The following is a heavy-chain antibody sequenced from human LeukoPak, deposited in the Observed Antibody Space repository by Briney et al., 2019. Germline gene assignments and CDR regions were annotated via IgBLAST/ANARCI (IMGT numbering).Heavy chain of an antibody. J-gene: IGHJ6*03. CDR3: AVHGSGTFYYLSYYMDV. V-gene: IGHV3-66*02. CDR1: TFTVSNNY. Sequence: AGSLSLSCPAATFTVSNNYMSWVRQAPGKVLEWVSIIYDGGSTYYANSVKGGFTISRDNSKNTLYLQMNRVRAEDTAVYYCAVHGSGTFYYLSYYMDVWGKGTTVTVSS. CDR2: IYDGGST. D-gene: IGHD3-10*01.